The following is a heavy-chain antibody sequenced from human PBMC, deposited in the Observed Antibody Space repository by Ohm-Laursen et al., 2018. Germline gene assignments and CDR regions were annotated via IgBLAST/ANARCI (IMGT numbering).Heavy chain of an antibody. J-gene: IGHJ6*02. CDR1: GFTFSSYA. V-gene: IGHV3-23*01. CDR3: AKDSSYYYDSSGYGGGMDV. CDR2: ISGSGGST. D-gene: IGHD3-22*01. Sequence: SLRLSCAASGFTFSSYAMSWVRQAPGKGLEWVSAISGSGGSTYYADSVKGRFTISRDNSKNTLYLQMNSLRAEDTAVYYCAKDSSYYYDSSGYGGGMDVWGQGTTVTVSS.